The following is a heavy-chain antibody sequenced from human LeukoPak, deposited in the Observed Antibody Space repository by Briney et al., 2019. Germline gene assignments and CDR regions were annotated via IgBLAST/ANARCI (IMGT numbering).Heavy chain of an antibody. J-gene: IGHJ4*02. CDR3: ASPLTPYYYDSQYDY. D-gene: IGHD3-22*01. Sequence: MAGGSLRLSGAASGFNFSSYSMNWVRQAPGKGLEWISSISSSSSYIYYADSVKGRFTISRDNAKNSLYLQMNSLRAEDTAVYYCASPLTPYYYDSQYDYWGQGTLVTVSS. CDR2: ISSSSSYI. V-gene: IGHV3-21*01. CDR1: GFNFSSYS.